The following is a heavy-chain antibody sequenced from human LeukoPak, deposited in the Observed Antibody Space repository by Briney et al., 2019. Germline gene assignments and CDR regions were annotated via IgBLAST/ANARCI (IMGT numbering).Heavy chain of an antibody. V-gene: IGHV4-39*01. D-gene: IGHD5-24*01. Sequence: SETLSLTCTVSGGSISSSSYYWGWIRQPPGKGLEWFGSIYYSGSTYYNPSLKSRVTISVDTSKNQFSLKLSSVTAADTAVYYCARPSSEDGYNHGDYWGQGTLVTVSS. CDR2: IYYSGST. CDR3: ARPSSEDGYNHGDY. CDR1: GGSISSSSYY. J-gene: IGHJ4*02.